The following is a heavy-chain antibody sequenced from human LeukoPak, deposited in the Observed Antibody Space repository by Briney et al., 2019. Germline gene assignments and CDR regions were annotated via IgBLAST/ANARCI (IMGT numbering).Heavy chain of an antibody. CDR1: GFTFSLYR. J-gene: IGHJ4*02. CDR2: INQDGGEK. V-gene: IGHV3-7*01. D-gene: IGHD3-3*01. Sequence: GGSLRLSCAASGFTFSLYRMNWVRQAPGKGLEWVANINQDGGEKNYVDSVKGRFTISRDNAKNSLYLQMSSLGAEDTAVYFCARDYDFWDPLDYWGQGTLVTVSS. CDR3: ARDYDFWDPLDY.